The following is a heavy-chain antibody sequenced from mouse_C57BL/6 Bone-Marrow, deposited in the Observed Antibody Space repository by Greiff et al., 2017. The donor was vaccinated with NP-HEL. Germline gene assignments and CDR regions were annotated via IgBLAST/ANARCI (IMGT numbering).Heavy chain of an antibody. V-gene: IGHV1-66*01. CDR1: GYSFTSYY. J-gene: IGHJ1*03. D-gene: IGHD2-1*01. CDR3: ARTGNYEYFDV. Sequence: VQLQQSGPELVKPGASVKISCKASGYSFTSYYIHWVKQRPGQGLEWIGWIYPGSGNTKYNEKFKGKATLTADTSSSTAYMQLSSLTSEDSAVYYCARTGNYEYFDVWGTGTTVTVSS. CDR2: IYPGSGNT.